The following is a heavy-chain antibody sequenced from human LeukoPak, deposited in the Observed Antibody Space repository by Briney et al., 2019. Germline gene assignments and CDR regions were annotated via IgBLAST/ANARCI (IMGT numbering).Heavy chain of an antibody. CDR3: ASLAVAGNYFDY. D-gene: IGHD6-19*01. CDR2: IYQSGST. J-gene: IGHJ4*02. V-gene: IGHV4-30-2*01. Sequence: PSETLSLTCGVSGASVSSIGYSWSWIRQPPGRGLEWIGYIYQSGSTSYNPSLQSRVTISIDRSKNQFSLKLSSVTAADTAVYYCASLAVAGNYFDYWGQGTLVTVSS. CDR1: GASVSSIGYS.